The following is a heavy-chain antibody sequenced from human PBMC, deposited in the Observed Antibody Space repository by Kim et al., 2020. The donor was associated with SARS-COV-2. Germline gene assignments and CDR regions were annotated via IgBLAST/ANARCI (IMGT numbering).Heavy chain of an antibody. D-gene: IGHD3-9*01. J-gene: IGHJ4*01. Sequence: GGSLRLSCAASGFTVSSNYVSWVRQAPGKGLELVSVIYSGGSTYYADSVKGRFTISRDNSKNTLYLQVNSLTAEDTAVYYCARVKSYYDILTGYSPYYF. CDR1: GFTVSSNY. CDR3: ARVKSYYDILTGYSPYYF. CDR2: IYSGGST. V-gene: IGHV3-66*01.